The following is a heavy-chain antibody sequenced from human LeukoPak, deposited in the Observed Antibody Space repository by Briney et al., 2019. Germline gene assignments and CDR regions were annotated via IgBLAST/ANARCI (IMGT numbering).Heavy chain of an antibody. D-gene: IGHD2-2*01. CDR1: GYSINNYW. J-gene: IGHJ4*02. V-gene: IGHV5-51*01. CDR2: IYPADSDI. CDR3: ARLGCSSTSCPLDY. Sequence: GESLKISCKGSGYSINNYWIGWVRQMPGKGLEWMGIIYPADSDIRYSPSFQGQVTISADKSISTAYLQWSSLKASDTAMYYCARLGCSSTSCPLDYWGQGTLVTVSS.